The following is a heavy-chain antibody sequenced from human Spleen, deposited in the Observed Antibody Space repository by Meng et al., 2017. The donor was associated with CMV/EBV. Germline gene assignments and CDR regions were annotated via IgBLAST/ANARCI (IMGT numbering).Heavy chain of an antibody. D-gene: IGHD1-26*01. J-gene: IGHJ4*02. CDR3: ARGDTIVGAFFDY. Sequence: GGSLRLSCAASGFTFSSYSMNWVRQAPGKGLEWVSSISSSIYVYYGDSMKGRFTVSRDNAKDSLFLQMDSLRADDTAVYYCARGDTIVGAFFDYWGQGTLVTVSS. CDR1: GFTFSSYS. CDR2: ISSSIYV. V-gene: IGHV3-21*01.